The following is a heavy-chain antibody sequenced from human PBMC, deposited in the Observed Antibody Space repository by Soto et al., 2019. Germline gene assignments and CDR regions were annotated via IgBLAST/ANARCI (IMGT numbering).Heavy chain of an antibody. CDR2: ISYTGAGT. CDR1: GFTFSRYA. CDR3: AKGDWFDS. Sequence: GGSLRLSCAPSGFTFSRYAMNWVRLAPGSGLEWVSTISYTGAGTYYADSVQGRFTISRDNSRNTLYLQMNSLRAEDTAVYYCAKGDWFDSWGPGTLVTVSS. J-gene: IGHJ5*01. V-gene: IGHV3-23*01.